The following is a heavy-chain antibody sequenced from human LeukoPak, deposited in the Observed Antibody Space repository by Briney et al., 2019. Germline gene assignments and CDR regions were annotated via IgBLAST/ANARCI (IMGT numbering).Heavy chain of an antibody. Sequence: SETLSLTCTVSGGSISSYYWSWIRQPPGKGLEWIGYIYYSGSTNYNPSLKSRVTISVDTSKNQFSLKLSSVAAADTAVYYCARGLYGVFDYWGQGTLVTVSS. V-gene: IGHV4-59*01. D-gene: IGHD3-3*01. CDR2: IYYSGST. CDR3: ARGLYGVFDY. CDR1: GGSISSYY. J-gene: IGHJ4*02.